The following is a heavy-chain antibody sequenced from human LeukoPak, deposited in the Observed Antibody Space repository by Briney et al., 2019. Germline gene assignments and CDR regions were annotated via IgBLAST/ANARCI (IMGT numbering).Heavy chain of an antibody. J-gene: IGHJ3*02. D-gene: IGHD2-2*03. CDR1: GFTFSSFG. V-gene: IGHV3-23*01. Sequence: GGSLRLSCAASGFTFSSFGMSWVRQAPGKGLEWVSLISGSGGSTFYADSVKGRFTISRDNSKNALYLQMDSLRVEDTAVYYCAQGGYFTFEMWGQGTMVTVSS. CDR3: AQGGYFTFEM. CDR2: ISGSGGST.